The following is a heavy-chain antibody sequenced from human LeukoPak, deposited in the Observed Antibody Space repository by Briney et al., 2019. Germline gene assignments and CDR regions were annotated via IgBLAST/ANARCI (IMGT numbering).Heavy chain of an antibody. V-gene: IGHV1-2*02. CDR1: GYTFTGYY. CDR3: ARIRSYAHAFDI. CDR2: INPNSGGT. D-gene: IGHD1-26*01. Sequence: ASVKVSCKASGYTFTGYYMHWVRQAPGQGLEWMGWINPNSGGTNYAQKFQGRVTMTRDTSISTAYMELSRLRSDDTAVYYCARIRSYAHAFDIWGQGTMVTVSS. J-gene: IGHJ3*02.